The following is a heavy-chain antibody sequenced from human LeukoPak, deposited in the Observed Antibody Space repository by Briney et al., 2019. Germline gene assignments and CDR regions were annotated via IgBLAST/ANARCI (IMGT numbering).Heavy chain of an antibody. CDR3: ARARWLRFGPTNLDAFDI. D-gene: IGHD5-12*01. V-gene: IGHV4-59*01. CDR2: IYYSGST. J-gene: IGHJ3*02. Sequence: SETLSLTCTVSGGSISSYYWSWIRQPPGKGLGWIGYIYYSGSTNYSPSLKSRVTISVDTSKNQFSLKLSSVTAADTAVYYCARARWLRFGPTNLDAFDIWGQGTMVTVSS. CDR1: GGSISSYY.